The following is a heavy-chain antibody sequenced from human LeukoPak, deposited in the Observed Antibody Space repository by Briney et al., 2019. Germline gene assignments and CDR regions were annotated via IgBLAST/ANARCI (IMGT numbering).Heavy chain of an antibody. Sequence: PGGSLRLSCEASGFTFSLYSMNWVRQAPGQGLEWVSSVDGGSSSIYYADSVKGRFTISRDNAKNSLYLQMNSLRAEDTAVYYCARGGYDFWSGYYGSPGRLWAQKYYFDYWGQGTLVTVSS. CDR2: VDGGSSSI. D-gene: IGHD3-3*01. CDR3: ARGGYDFWSGYYGSPGRLWAQKYYFDY. J-gene: IGHJ4*02. CDR1: GFTFSLYS. V-gene: IGHV3-21*01.